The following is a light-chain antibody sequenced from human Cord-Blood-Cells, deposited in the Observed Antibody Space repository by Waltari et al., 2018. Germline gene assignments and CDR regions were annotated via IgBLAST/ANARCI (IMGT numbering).Light chain of an antibody. CDR2: AAS. J-gene: IGKJ3*01. CDR1: QGISSW. CDR3: QQANSFPFT. Sequence: DIQMTHSPSSVSASAGARVTITRRASQGISSWLAWYQQKPGEAPKLLIYAASSMQSGVPTRCGGSGAGTDFTLTISSLRPEDFATFYCQQANSFPFTFGPGTKVDI. V-gene: IGKV1D-12*01.